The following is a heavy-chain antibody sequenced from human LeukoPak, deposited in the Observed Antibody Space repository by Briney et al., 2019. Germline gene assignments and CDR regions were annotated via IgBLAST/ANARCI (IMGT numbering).Heavy chain of an antibody. CDR1: GGSVSSGSYY. V-gene: IGHV4-61*01. CDR3: ARAVVVVASTFCFDP. D-gene: IGHD2-15*01. CDR2: IYYSGST. J-gene: IGHJ5*02. Sequence: SETLSLTCTVSGGSVSSGSYYWSWIRQPPGKGLEWIGYIYYSGSTNYSPSLKSRVTISVDTSKNQFSLKLSSVTAADTAVYYCARAVVVVASTFCFDPWGQGTLVTVSS.